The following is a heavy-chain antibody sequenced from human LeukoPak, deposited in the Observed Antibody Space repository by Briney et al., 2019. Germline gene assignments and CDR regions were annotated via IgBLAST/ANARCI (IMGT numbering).Heavy chain of an antibody. CDR3: ARSAACSGGSCSVQYDY. Sequence: SETLSLTCAVYGGSFSGYYWSWIRQPPGKGRGWIGEINHRGSTNYNPSLKSRVTISVDTSKNQFSLKLSSVTAADTAVYYCARSAACSGGSCSVQYDYWGQGTLVTVSS. J-gene: IGHJ4*02. CDR1: GGSFSGYY. CDR2: INHRGST. D-gene: IGHD2-15*01. V-gene: IGHV4-34*01.